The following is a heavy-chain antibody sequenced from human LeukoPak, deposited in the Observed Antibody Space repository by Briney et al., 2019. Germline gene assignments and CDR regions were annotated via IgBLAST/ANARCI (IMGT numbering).Heavy chain of an antibody. CDR3: ARHFGYGGNYGVDY. CDR2: IYTSGST. Sequence: PSETLSLTCTVSGGSISSGSYYWSWIRQPAGKGLEWIGRIYTSGSTNYNPSLKSRVTISVDTSKNQFSLKLSSVTAADTAVYFCARHFGYGGNYGVDYWGQGTLVTVSS. CDR1: GGSISSGSYY. D-gene: IGHD1-26*01. V-gene: IGHV4-61*02. J-gene: IGHJ4*02.